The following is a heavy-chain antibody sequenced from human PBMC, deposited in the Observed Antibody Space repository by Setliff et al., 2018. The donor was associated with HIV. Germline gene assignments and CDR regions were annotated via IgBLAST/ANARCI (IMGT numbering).Heavy chain of an antibody. CDR3: ARDVTPTYVRPDRGASDY. CDR2: INPSGGST. CDR1: GYTFTSYY. D-gene: IGHD3-16*02. J-gene: IGHJ4*02. Sequence: ASVKVSCKASGYTFTSYYMHWVRQAPGQGLEWMGIINPSGGSTSYAQKFQGRVTMTRDTSTSTVYMELSSLRSEDTAVYYCARDVTPTYVRPDRGASDYWGQGTLGTVSS. V-gene: IGHV1-46*01.